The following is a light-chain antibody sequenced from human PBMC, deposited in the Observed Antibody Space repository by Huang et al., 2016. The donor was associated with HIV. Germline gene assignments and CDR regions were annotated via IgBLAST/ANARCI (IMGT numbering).Light chain of an antibody. CDR2: GVS. Sequence: DIQMTQSPSVMSVSVGDRVTITCRANQDIFNYLAWFQQKPGKVPKRLIYGVSSLQCGVPSRFSGSGSGTEFTLTISSLQPEDFATYYCLQHKAFHLPTFGQGTQVEV. V-gene: IGKV1-17*03. CDR3: LQHKAFHLPT. J-gene: IGKJ1*01. CDR1: QDIFNY.